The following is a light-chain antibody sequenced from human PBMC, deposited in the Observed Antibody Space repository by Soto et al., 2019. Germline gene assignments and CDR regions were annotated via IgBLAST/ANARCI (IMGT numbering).Light chain of an antibody. J-gene: IGLJ1*01. Sequence: LTQPPSASGTPGQRVTISCSGGSSNIGTNAVNWYQQLPGTAPKLLIYNNNQRPSGVPDRFSGSKSGTSASLAISGLQSEDDADYYCATWDDSLNGYVFGTGSMVTVL. V-gene: IGLV1-44*01. CDR2: NNN. CDR1: SSNIGTNA. CDR3: ATWDDSLNGYV.